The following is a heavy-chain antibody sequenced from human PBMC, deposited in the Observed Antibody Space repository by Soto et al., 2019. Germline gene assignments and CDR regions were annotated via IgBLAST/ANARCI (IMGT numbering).Heavy chain of an antibody. Sequence: TLSFTGTVSGSSISSSNYYWCWIRHPPGRGLEWIGTMYYSGRTYYNPSLKSRVTTSVDTSKNQFSLKLSAVTATDTAVYYCARHGNTVTTGYYYGMDVWGQGTTVTVSS. J-gene: IGHJ6*02. CDR2: MYYSGRT. CDR1: GSSISSSNYY. D-gene: IGHD4-17*01. CDR3: ARHGNTVTTGYYYGMDV. V-gene: IGHV4-39*01.